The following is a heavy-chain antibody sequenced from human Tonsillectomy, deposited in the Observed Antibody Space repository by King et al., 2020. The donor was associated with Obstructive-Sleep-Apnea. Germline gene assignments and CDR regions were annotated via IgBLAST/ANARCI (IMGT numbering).Heavy chain of an antibody. CDR3: AKAPTIAAAEVFDY. V-gene: IGHV3-9*01. Sequence: DVQLVESGGGLVQPGRSLRLSCAASGFTFDDYAMHWVRQAPGKGLEWVSGISWNSGSTGYADSVKGRFTISRDNAKNSLYLQMNSLRAEDTALYYCAKAPTIAAAEVFDYWGQGTLVTVSS. CDR1: GFTFDDYA. D-gene: IGHD6-13*01. CDR2: ISWNSGST. J-gene: IGHJ4*02.